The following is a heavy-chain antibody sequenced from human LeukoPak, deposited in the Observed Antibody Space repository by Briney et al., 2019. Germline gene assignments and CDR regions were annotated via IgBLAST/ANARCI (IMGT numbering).Heavy chain of an antibody. J-gene: IGHJ3*01. CDR1: GGSISSRNW. CDR2: IYLSGST. CDR3: ARISSSNWYNERGAFDV. Sequence: SETLSLTCAVSGGSISSRNWWSWVRQPPGKGLEWIGEIYLSGSTSYNPSLKSRVTISVDTSKSQFSLKLRSVTAADTAVYYCARISSSNWYNERGAFDVWGQGTMVTVSS. V-gene: IGHV4-4*02. D-gene: IGHD6-13*01.